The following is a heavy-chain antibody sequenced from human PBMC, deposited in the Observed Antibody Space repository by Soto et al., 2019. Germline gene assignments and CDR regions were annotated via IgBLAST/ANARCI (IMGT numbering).Heavy chain of an antibody. Sequence: SLTCAVYGGSFSGYYWSWIRQAPGKGLEWIGEINHSGSTNYNPSLKSRVTISVDTSKNQFSLKLSSVTAADTAVYYCARLPYYYDSSGPYYYYGMDVWGQGTTVTVSS. CDR2: INHSGST. CDR3: ARLPYYYDSSGPYYYYGMDV. CDR1: GGSFSGYY. D-gene: IGHD3-22*01. V-gene: IGHV4-34*01. J-gene: IGHJ6*02.